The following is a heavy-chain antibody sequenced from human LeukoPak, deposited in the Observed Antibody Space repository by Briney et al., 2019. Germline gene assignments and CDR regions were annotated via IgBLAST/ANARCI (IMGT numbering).Heavy chain of an antibody. D-gene: IGHD3-22*01. CDR1: GYTFTGYY. J-gene: IGHJ4*02. V-gene: IGHV1-2*02. Sequence: ASVKVSCKASGYTFTGYYMHWVRQAPGQGLEWMRWINPNSGGTNYAQKFQGRVTMTRDTSISTAYMELSRLRSDDTAVYYCARDLRSSWGNYCDSIFWGQGTLVTVSS. CDR2: INPNSGGT. CDR3: ARDLRSSWGNYCDSIF.